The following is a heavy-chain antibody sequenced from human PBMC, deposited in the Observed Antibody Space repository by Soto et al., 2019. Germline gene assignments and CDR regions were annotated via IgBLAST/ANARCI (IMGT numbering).Heavy chain of an antibody. V-gene: IGHV1-69*02. Sequence: SSLRFSCTASGDTFSFYTINWVGQAPGLGFEWVGRINPIVSMSNYAQKFQGRVSMTADKSTSTAYMELRSLRSDDTAMYFCAASYGSGYRAFDYWGQGALVTVSS. D-gene: IGHD3-10*01. CDR3: AASYGSGYRAFDY. J-gene: IGHJ4*02. CDR1: GDTFSFYT. CDR2: INPIVSMS.